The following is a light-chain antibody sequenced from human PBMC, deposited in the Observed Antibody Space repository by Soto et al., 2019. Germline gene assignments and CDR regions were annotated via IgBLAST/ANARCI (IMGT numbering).Light chain of an antibody. CDR2: GAS. CDR3: QQYGSSPIT. Sequence: EIVLTQSPGTLSLSPGERATLSCRASQSVNTNYLAWYQQKSGQAPRLLIYGASSRATGIPDRFSGSGSGTDFPLTISRLEPEDFAAYFCQQYGSSPITFGQGTRLEI. CDR1: QSVNTNY. V-gene: IGKV3-20*01. J-gene: IGKJ5*01.